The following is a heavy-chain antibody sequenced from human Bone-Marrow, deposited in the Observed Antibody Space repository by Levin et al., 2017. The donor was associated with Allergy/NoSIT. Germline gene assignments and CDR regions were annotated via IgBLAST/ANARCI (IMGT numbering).Heavy chain of an antibody. J-gene: IGHJ4*02. Sequence: TAGGSLRLSCEGSGSSFPNYWIGWVRQMPGKGLEWMGIIFPGDSDTRYSPSFQSQVTISADKSINTAYLQWNSLRASDTAIYYCVRQLWGRTWRNAVTTFGLGFWGQGTLVTVSS. D-gene: IGHD3-10*02. CDR1: GSSFPNYW. V-gene: IGHV5-51*01. CDR2: IFPGDSDT. CDR3: VRQLWGRTWRNAVTTFGLGF.